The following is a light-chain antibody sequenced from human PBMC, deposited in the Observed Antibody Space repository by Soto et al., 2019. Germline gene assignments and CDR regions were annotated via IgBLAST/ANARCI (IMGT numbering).Light chain of an antibody. V-gene: IGKV3-20*01. CDR3: QQYGSSVYT. Sequence: EIVLTQSPGTLSLSPGEAATLSCRASQRVSDNYLAWYHQKPGQAPRLLIYGASRRAPGVPDRFSGSGSGTDFTLTITRLEAEDFALYYGQQYGSSVYTFGQGTRVEIK. CDR1: QRVSDNY. CDR2: GAS. J-gene: IGKJ2*01.